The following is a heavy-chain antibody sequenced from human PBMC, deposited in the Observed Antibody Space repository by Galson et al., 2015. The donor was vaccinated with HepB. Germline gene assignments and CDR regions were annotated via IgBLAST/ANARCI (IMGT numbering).Heavy chain of an antibody. CDR2: IYYSGST. V-gene: IGHV4-61*01. CDR1: GGSVSSGSYY. Sequence: SETLSLTCTVSGGSVSSGSYYWSWIRQPPGKGLEWIGYIYYSGSTNYNPSLKSRVTISVDTSKNQFSLKLSSVTAADTAVYYCARDPVDEAGFDYWGQGTLVTVSS. J-gene: IGHJ4*02. D-gene: IGHD2-15*01. CDR3: ARDPVDEAGFDY.